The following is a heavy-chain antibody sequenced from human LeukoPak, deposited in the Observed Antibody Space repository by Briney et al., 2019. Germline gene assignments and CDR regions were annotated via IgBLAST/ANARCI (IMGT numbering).Heavy chain of an antibody. CDR3: AKMRTPTAHSGDAFDI. CDR2: ISYDGSNK. Sequence: GRSLRLSCAASGFPFRSYGIHWVRQAPGKGHERVAVISYDGSNKYYVDSVKGRFTISRDNSKNTLNLQMNSLRAEDTAVYYCAKMRTPTAHSGDAFDIWGQGTMVTVSS. D-gene: IGHD4-17*01. V-gene: IGHV3-30*18. CDR1: GFPFRSYG. J-gene: IGHJ3*02.